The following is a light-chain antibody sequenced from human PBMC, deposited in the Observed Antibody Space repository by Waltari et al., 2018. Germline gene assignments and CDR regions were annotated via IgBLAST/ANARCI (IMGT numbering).Light chain of an antibody. CDR1: QSVSSSY. V-gene: IGKV3-20*01. CDR2: GAS. CDR3: QQYGSSPFT. J-gene: IGKJ3*01. Sequence: EIVLTQSPGTLSLSPGERATLSCRASQSVSSSYLAWYQQKPGQAPRLLIYGASSRATGIPDSVSGSGSGTDFTLTISRLEPEDFAVYYCQQYGSSPFTFGPGTKVDIK.